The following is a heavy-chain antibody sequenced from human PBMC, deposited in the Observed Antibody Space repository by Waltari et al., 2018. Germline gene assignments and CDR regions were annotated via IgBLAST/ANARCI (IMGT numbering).Heavy chain of an antibody. V-gene: IGHV1-2*06. CDR2: INPKNGDT. Sequence: LVQSGAEVKKPGASVKVSCKASGYTFTGYAILWVRQAPGQGLEWMGRINPKNGDTHYEQKFQGRVAMTTDTSTNTAFMELHSLRSDDTAVYYCLRDSSGSHFDYWGQGTLVTVSS. CDR3: LRDSSGSHFDY. J-gene: IGHJ4*02. CDR1: GYTFTGYA. D-gene: IGHD3-22*01.